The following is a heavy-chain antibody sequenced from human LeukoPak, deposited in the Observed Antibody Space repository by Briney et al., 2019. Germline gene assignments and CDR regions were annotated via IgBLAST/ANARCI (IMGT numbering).Heavy chain of an antibody. D-gene: IGHD2-21*02. CDR2: IYYSGST. Sequence: SETLSLTCTVSGGSISSYYWSWIRQPPGKGLEWIGYIYYSGSTNYNPSLKSRVTISVDTSKNQFSLKLSSVTAADTAVYYCARVVTEAFDIWGQGTMVTVSS. CDR1: GGSISSYY. V-gene: IGHV4-59*01. CDR3: ARVVTEAFDI. J-gene: IGHJ3*02.